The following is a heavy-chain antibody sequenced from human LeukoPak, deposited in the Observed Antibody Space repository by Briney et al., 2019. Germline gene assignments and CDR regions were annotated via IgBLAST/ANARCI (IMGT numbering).Heavy chain of an antibody. D-gene: IGHD4-11*01. V-gene: IGHV3-30-3*01. J-gene: IGHJ4*02. Sequence: GGSLRLSCAASGFTFSNYAMHWVRQAPGKGLEWVTVISYTGSNKYYADSVKGRFTISRDNSKNTLYLQMNSLRTEDTAVYYCAKVSSNYVVLIPLWIDSWGQGTLVTVSS. CDR1: GFTFSNYA. CDR2: ISYTGSNK. CDR3: AKVSSNYVVLIPLWIDS.